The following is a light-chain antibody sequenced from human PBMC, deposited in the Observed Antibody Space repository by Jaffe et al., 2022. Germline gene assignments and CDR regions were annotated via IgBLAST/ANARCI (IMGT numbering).Light chain of an antibody. CDR1: QSVSSNY. Sequence: EIVLTQSPGTVSLSSGERATLSCRASQSVSSNYLAWYQQKPGQAPRLLIYGASTRATGIPDRFSGSGSGTDFTLTISRLEPEDFAVFYCQQYSSPPYSFGQGTKLEIK. CDR3: QQYSSPPYS. J-gene: IGKJ2*03. CDR2: GAS. V-gene: IGKV3-20*01.